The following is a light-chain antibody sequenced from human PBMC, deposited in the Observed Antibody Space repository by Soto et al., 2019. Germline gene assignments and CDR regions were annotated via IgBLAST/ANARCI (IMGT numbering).Light chain of an antibody. J-gene: IGLJ2*01. CDR1: SSNIGAGHD. CDR2: GNS. V-gene: IGLV1-40*01. Sequence: QSVLTQPPSVSGAPGQRVTISCTGSSSNIGAGHDVHWYQQLPGTAPKLLIYGNSNRPSGVPDRFAGSKSGTAASLAITGLGAEDEANYYCQSYDSSVSVVFGGGTKLTVL. CDR3: QSYDSSVSVV.